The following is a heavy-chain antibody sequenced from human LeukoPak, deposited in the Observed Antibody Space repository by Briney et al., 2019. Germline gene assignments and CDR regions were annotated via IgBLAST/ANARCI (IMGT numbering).Heavy chain of an antibody. Sequence: SETLSLTCTVSGGSISSYYWSWIRQPPGKGLEWIGYIYYSGGTSYNPSLKSRVTISVDTSKKQFSLKLSSVTAADTAFYYCARYIVSYPHDAFDIWGQGTMVTVSS. D-gene: IGHD1-26*01. J-gene: IGHJ3*02. CDR2: IYYSGGT. CDR1: GGSISSYY. V-gene: IGHV4-59*01. CDR3: ARYIVSYPHDAFDI.